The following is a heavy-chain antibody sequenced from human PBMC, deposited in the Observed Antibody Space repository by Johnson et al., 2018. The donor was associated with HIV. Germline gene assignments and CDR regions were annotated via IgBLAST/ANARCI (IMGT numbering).Heavy chain of an antibody. CDR1: GFTFSSYG. CDR3: AKCIWGSSLIDAFDI. Sequence: QVQLVESGGGVVHPGRSLRLSCAASGFTFSSYGMHWVRQAPGKGLEWVAGMWYDGSKKDYADSVKGRFTISRDNSKNTLHLQMNSLRAEDTAVYYCAKCIWGSSLIDAFDIWGQGTMVTVSS. V-gene: IGHV3-33*06. CDR2: MWYDGSKK. J-gene: IGHJ3*02. D-gene: IGHD6-13*01.